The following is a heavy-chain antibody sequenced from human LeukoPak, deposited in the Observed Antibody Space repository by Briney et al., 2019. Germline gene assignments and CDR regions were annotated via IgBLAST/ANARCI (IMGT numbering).Heavy chain of an antibody. Sequence: PGGSLRLSRAASGFTFSIYAMSWVRQVPGKGLEWVSAISNSGGSTYSADSVKGRFTISRDNSKNTLFLQMNSLRAEDTAVYYCAKPYCSGGTCYSVWDYYFDYWGQGALVTVSS. V-gene: IGHV3-23*01. CDR3: AKPYCSGGTCYSVWDYYFDY. D-gene: IGHD2-15*01. CDR2: ISNSGGST. J-gene: IGHJ4*02. CDR1: GFTFSIYA.